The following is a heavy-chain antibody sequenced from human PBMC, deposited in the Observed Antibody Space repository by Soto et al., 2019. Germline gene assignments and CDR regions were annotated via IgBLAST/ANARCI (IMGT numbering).Heavy chain of an antibody. D-gene: IGHD3-3*01. CDR3: ARGLDDFWSGYDNSYYYYIDV. J-gene: IGHJ6*03. CDR2: IYYSGTT. CDR1: GGSISKYY. Sequence: SETLSLTCIVSGGSISKYYWSWIRQPPGKGLEWIGHIYYSGTTNYNPSLKSRVTISVDASVNQFSLKLSSVTAADTAVYYCARGLDDFWSGYDNSYYYYIDVWGKGTTVTVSS. V-gene: IGHV4-59*08.